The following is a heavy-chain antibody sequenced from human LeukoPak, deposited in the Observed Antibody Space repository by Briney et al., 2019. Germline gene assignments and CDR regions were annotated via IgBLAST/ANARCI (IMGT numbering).Heavy chain of an antibody. V-gene: IGHV4-34*01. CDR3: ARDLGSGWFRRGIDY. Sequence: PSETLSLTCAVYGGSFSGYYLSWIRQPPGKGLEWIGEINHSGSTNYNPSLKSRVTISVDTSKNQFSLKLSSVTAADTAVYYCARDLGSGWFRRGIDYWGQGTLVTVSS. CDR1: GGSFSGYY. J-gene: IGHJ4*02. CDR2: INHSGST. D-gene: IGHD6-19*01.